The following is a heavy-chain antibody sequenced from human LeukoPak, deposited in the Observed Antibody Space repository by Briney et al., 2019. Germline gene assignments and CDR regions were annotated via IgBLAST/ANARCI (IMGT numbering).Heavy chain of an antibody. CDR3: ARTNYDFWSGYYWVYSFDY. Sequence: SETLSLTCAASGGSISSSNWWSWVRQPPGKGLEWIGEIYHSGNTNYNPSLKSRVTISVDKSKNQFSLKLSYVTAADTAVYYCARTNYDFWSGYYWVYSFDYWGQGALVTVSS. CDR1: GGSISSSNW. D-gene: IGHD3-3*01. J-gene: IGHJ4*02. CDR2: IYHSGNT. V-gene: IGHV4-4*02.